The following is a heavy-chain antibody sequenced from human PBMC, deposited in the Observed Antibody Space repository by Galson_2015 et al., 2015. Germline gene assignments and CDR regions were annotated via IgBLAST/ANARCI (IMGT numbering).Heavy chain of an antibody. D-gene: IGHD2-2*01. CDR1: GFTFTSSA. Sequence: SVKVSCKASGFTFTSSAVQWVRQARGQRLEWIGWIVVGRGNTNYAQKFQERVTITRDMSTSTAYMELSSLRSEDTAVYYCAAGCSSTSCYSRHYYYGMDVWGQGTTVTVSS. CDR3: AAGCSSTSCYSRHYYYGMDV. V-gene: IGHV1-58*01. CDR2: IVVGRGNT. J-gene: IGHJ6*02.